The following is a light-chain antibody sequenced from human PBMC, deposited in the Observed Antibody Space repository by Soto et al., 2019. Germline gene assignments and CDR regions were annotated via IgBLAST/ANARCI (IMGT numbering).Light chain of an antibody. V-gene: IGKV3-20*01. CDR2: GAS. Sequence: EIVLTQSPGTLSLSPGERATLSCRASQSVSSSYLAWYQQKPGQARRLLIYGASSRATGIPDRFSGSGSGTDFTLTISRLEPEEFAVYYCQQYCSSARTCGQRTKVEIK. CDR1: QSVSSSY. J-gene: IGKJ1*01. CDR3: QQYCSSART.